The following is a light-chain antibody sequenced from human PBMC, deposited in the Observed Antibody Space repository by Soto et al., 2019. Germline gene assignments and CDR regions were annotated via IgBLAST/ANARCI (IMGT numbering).Light chain of an antibody. CDR2: EVS. CDR1: SSDVGRYNY. Sequence: QSVLTQPASVSGSPGQSITIPCTGTSSDVGRYNYVSWYQQHPGKAPKLMIYEVSNRPSGVSNRFSASKSGNTASLTISGLQAEDEADYYCTSYTSSTTWVFGGGTKVTVL. J-gene: IGLJ3*02. CDR3: TSYTSSTTWV. V-gene: IGLV2-14*01.